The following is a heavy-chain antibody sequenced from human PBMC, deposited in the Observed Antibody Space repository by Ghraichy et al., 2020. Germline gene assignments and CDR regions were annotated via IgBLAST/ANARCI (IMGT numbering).Heavy chain of an antibody. Sequence: GGSLRLSCTASGFSFGDYAMAWFRQAPGKGLEWVGFIRTKPDDETTKYAASVEGRFTISRDNSKSIAYLQMNSLKTEDTAVYYCTRDRPIDYWGQGTLVTVSS. V-gene: IGHV3-49*03. CDR3: TRDRPIDY. J-gene: IGHJ4*02. CDR2: IRTKPDDETT. CDR1: GFSFGDYA.